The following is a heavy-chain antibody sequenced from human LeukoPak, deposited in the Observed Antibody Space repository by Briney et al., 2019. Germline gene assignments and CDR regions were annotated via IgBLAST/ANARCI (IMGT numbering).Heavy chain of an antibody. CDR2: IYYTGST. J-gene: IGHJ3*02. CDR1: GGSISTYY. Sequence: SETLSLTCTVSGGSISTYYWNWIRQPPGEGLEWIGYIYYTGSTKSNPSLKSRVTISLDTSKNQFSLNLSPVTAADTAVYYCARRVVVVTANDKSDAFDMWGQGTVVTVSS. CDR3: ARRVVVVTANDKSDAFDM. V-gene: IGHV4-59*01. D-gene: IGHD2-15*01.